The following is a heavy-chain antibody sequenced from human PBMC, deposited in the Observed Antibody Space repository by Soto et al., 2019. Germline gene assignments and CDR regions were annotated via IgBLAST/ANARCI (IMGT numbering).Heavy chain of an antibody. CDR3: ARLLRYCSSTSCYGIIKNWFDP. CDR1: GGSISSSSYY. Sequence: PSETLSLTCTVSGGSISSSSYYWGWIRQPPGKGLEWIGSIYYSGSTYYNPSLKSRVTISVDTSKNQFSLKLSSVTAADTAVYYCARLLRYCSSTSCYGIIKNWFDPWGQGTLVTVSS. D-gene: IGHD2-2*01. CDR2: IYYSGST. V-gene: IGHV4-39*01. J-gene: IGHJ5*02.